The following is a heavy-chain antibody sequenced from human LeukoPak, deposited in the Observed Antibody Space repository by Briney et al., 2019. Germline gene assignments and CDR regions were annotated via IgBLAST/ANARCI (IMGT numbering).Heavy chain of an antibody. CDR1: GYSISSGYY. CDR2: IYHSGST. D-gene: IGHD6-19*01. CDR3: ARDQGAVAGSVDY. Sequence: SETLSLTCTVSGYSISSGYYWGWIRQPPGKGLEWIGSIYHSGSTYYNPSLKSRVTISVDTSKNQFPLKLSSVTAADTAVYYCARDQGAVAGSVDYWGQGTLVTVSS. J-gene: IGHJ4*02. V-gene: IGHV4-38-2*02.